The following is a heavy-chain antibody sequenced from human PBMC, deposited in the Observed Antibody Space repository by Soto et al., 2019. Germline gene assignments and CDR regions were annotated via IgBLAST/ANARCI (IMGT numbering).Heavy chain of an antibody. J-gene: IGHJ4*02. V-gene: IGHV3-23*01. CDR3: AKEDYDSSGYYPGTAFDY. D-gene: IGHD3-22*01. CDR1: GFTFSSYA. CDR2: ISGSGGST. Sequence: GGSLRLSCAASGFTFSSYAMSWVRQAPGKGLEWVSAISGSGGSTYYADSVKGRFTISRDNSKNTLYLQMNSLRAEDTAVYYCAKEDYDSSGYYPGTAFDYWGQGTLVTVSS.